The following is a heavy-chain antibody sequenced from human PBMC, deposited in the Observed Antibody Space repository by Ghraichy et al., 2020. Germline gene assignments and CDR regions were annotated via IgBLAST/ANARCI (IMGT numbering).Heavy chain of an antibody. J-gene: IGHJ4*02. D-gene: IGHD3-22*01. CDR2: ISAYNGNT. CDR3: ARDGSITMIVGDPFDY. Sequence: ASVKVSCKASGYTFTSYGISWVRQAPGQGLEWMGWISAYNGNTNYAQKLQGRVTMTTDTSTSTAYMELRSLRSDDTAVYYCARDGSITMIVGDPFDYWGQGTLVTVSS. CDR1: GYTFTSYG. V-gene: IGHV1-18*01.